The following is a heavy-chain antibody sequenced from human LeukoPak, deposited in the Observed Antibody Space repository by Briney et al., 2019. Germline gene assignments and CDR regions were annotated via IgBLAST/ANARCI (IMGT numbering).Heavy chain of an antibody. V-gene: IGHV4-61*02. CDR1: GGSISSGSYY. CDR3: ARGPRILGSGYDNWFDP. Sequence: PSETLPLTCTVSGGSISSGSYYWSWIRQPAGKGLEWIGRIYTSGSTNYNPSLKSRVTISVDTSKNQFSLKLSSVTAADTAVYYCARGPRILGSGYDNWFDPWGQGTLVTVPS. D-gene: IGHD3-10*01. J-gene: IGHJ5*02. CDR2: IYTSGST.